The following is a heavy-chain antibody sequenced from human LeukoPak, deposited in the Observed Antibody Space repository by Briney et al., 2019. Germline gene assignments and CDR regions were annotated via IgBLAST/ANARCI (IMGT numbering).Heavy chain of an antibody. D-gene: IGHD3-16*02. CDR1: GGSISSSSYY. Sequence: SETLSLTCTVSGGSISSSSYYWGWIRQPPGKGLEWIGSIYYSGSTYYNPSLKSRVTISVDTSKNQFSLKLSSVTAADTAVYYCARRSTHYDYVWGSYRYPGAFDIWGQGTMVTVSS. CDR3: ARRSTHYDYVWGSYRYPGAFDI. J-gene: IGHJ3*02. V-gene: IGHV4-39*01. CDR2: IYYSGST.